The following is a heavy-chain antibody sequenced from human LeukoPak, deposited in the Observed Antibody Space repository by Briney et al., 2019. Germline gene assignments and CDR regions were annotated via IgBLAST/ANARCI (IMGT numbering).Heavy chain of an antibody. CDR1: GYTFTSYD. V-gene: IGHV1-2*02. D-gene: IGHD6-19*01. CDR3: AREPRIAVAGSGFDY. Sequence: ASVKVSCKASGYTFTSYDINWVRQAPGQGLEWMGWINPNSGGTNYAQKFQGRVTMTRDTSISTAYMELSRLRSDDTAVYYCAREPRIAVAGSGFDYWGQGTLVTVSS. CDR2: INPNSGGT. J-gene: IGHJ4*02.